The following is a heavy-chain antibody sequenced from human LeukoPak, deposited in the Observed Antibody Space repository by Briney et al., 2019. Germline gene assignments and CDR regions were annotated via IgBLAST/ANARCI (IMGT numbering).Heavy chain of an antibody. CDR1: GFTVSGNY. J-gene: IGHJ4*02. V-gene: IGHV3-53*01. CDR2: SGGTT. Sequence: GGSLRLSCAVSGFTVSGNYMSWVRQAPGKALEWVSLSGGTTYYADSVKGRFTISRDNSKNTLYLQMNSLRAEDTAVYYCARRAGGYSHPYDYWGQGILVTVSS. CDR3: ARRAGGYSHPYDY. D-gene: IGHD4-23*01.